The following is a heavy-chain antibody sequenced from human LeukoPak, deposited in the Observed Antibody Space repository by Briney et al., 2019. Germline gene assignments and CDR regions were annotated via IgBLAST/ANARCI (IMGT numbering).Heavy chain of an antibody. Sequence: PGGSLRLSCTASGFTFSSYGMHWVRQAPGKGLEWVSTISGSGRTTYYADSVKGRFTISRDNSKNTLYLQMNSLRAEDTAVYYCAKGDNNWNYRSGTYYYMDAWGKGTTVTVSS. CDR3: AKGDNNWNYRSGTYYYMDA. CDR1: GFTFSSYG. D-gene: IGHD1-7*01. V-gene: IGHV3-23*01. J-gene: IGHJ6*03. CDR2: ISGSGRTT.